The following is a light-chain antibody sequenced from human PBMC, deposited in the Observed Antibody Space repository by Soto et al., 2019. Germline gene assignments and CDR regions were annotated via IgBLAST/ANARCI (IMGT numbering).Light chain of an antibody. V-gene: IGKV3-20*01. CDR2: DAS. J-gene: IGKJ4*01. CDR1: QNVRTNY. Sequence: EFVFTQSPGTLSLPPGERATLSCRASQNVRTNYLAWYQQKPGQAPRLLIYDASSRATGIPDRFSGGGSGTDFTLTISRLEPEDFAVYYCQQFSSYPLTFGGGTKVDIK. CDR3: QQFSSYPLT.